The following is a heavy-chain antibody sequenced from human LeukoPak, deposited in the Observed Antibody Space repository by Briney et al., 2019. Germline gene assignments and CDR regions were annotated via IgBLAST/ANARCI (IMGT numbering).Heavy chain of an antibody. Sequence: SETLSLTCTVSGGSISNYHWSWIRQPPGKGLEWIGYIYYSGSTNYNPSLKSRVTISVDTSKNQFSLKLSSVTAADTAVYYCARGMTTVTGDYWGQGTLVTVSS. CDR2: IYYSGST. V-gene: IGHV4-59*01. CDR1: GGSISNYH. J-gene: IGHJ4*02. CDR3: ARGMTTVTGDY. D-gene: IGHD4-11*01.